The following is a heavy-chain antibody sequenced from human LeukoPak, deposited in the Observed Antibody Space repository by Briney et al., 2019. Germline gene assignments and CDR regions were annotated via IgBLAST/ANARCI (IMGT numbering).Heavy chain of an antibody. CDR2: INPNSGGT. V-gene: IGHV1-2*02. CDR1: GYTFTVYY. CDR3: ADSYCSSTSCSDAFDI. D-gene: IGHD2-2*01. Sequence: ASVKVSCKASGYTFTVYYMHWVRQAPGQGLEWMGWINPNSGGTNYAQKFQGRVTMTRDTSISTAYMELSRLRSDDTAVYYCADSYCSSTSCSDAFDIWGQGTMVTVSS. J-gene: IGHJ3*02.